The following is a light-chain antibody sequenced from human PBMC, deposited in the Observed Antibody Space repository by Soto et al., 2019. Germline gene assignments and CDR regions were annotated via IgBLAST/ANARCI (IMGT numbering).Light chain of an antibody. CDR3: QTWGTGIHYV. V-gene: IGLV4-69*01. J-gene: IGLJ1*01. Sequence: QTVVTQSPSASASLGASVKLTCTLSSGHSRYAIAWHQQQPEKGPRYLMKLNSDGSHSKGDGIPDRFSGSSSGAERYLTISSLQSEDEADYYCQTWGTGIHYVFGTGTKLTVL. CDR2: LNSDGSH. CDR1: SGHSRYA.